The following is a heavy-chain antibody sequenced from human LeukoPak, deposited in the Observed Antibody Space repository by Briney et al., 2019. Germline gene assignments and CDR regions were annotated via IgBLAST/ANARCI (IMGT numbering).Heavy chain of an antibody. D-gene: IGHD6-19*01. CDR2: IWYDGSNK. CDR1: GFTFSSYG. CDR3: AKDLRQWLVLAIFDY. V-gene: IGHV3-33*06. Sequence: PGRSLRLSCAASGFTFSSYGMHWVRQAPGKGLEWVAVIWYDGSNKYYADSVKGRFTISRDNSKNTLYLQMNSLRAEDTAVYYCAKDLRQWLVLAIFDYWGQGTLVTVSS. J-gene: IGHJ4*02.